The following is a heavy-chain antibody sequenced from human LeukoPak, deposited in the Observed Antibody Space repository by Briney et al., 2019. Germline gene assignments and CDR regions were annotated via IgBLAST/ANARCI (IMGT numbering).Heavy chain of an antibody. V-gene: IGHV3-74*01. CDR3: AREGRGGYYGFDY. Sequence: GGSLRLSCAASGFTFCSSWMHWVRQAPGKGLVWVSRINSDGSRTNYADSVKGRFTISRDNAQNTLYLKMNSLRAEDTAVYYCAREGRGGYYGFDYWGQGTLVTVSS. J-gene: IGHJ4*02. D-gene: IGHD3-3*01. CDR2: INSDGSRT. CDR1: GFTFCSSW.